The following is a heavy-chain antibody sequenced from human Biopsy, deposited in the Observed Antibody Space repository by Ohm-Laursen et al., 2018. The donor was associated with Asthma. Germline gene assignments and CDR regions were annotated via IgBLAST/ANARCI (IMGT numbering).Heavy chain of an antibody. D-gene: IGHD3-22*01. V-gene: IGHV3-23*01. CDR2: ITGSGGGT. CDR3: VKGTVEDRGGYYTFDV. J-gene: IGHJ3*01. CDR1: GFTFSNFA. Sequence: SLRLSCTASGFTFSNFAMTWVRQAPGKGLEWVSSITGSGGGTYYADSVKGRFTVSRDNSKNTLYLQISSLRAEDTAVYYCVKGTVEDRGGYYTFDVWGQGTKVTVSS.